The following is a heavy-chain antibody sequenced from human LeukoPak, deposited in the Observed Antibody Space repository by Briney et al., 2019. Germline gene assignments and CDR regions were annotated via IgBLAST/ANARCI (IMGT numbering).Heavy chain of an antibody. V-gene: IGHV4-39*01. CDR1: GGSISSSSYY. Sequence: SETLSLTCTVSGGSISSSSYYWGWIRQPPVKGLEWIGSIYYSGSTYYNPSLKSRVTISVDTSKNQFSLKLSSVTAADTAVYYCASGLLFDYWGQGTLVTVSS. CDR3: ASGLLFDY. CDR2: IYYSGST. J-gene: IGHJ4*02.